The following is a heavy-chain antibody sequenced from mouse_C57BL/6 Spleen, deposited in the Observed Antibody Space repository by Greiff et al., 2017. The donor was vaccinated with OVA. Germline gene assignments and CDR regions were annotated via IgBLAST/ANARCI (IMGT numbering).Heavy chain of an antibody. D-gene: IGHD2-4*01. CDR3: ARRNYDEGFAY. CDR2: IYWDDDK. Sequence: QVQLKESGPGILQPSQTLSLTCSFSGFSLSTSGMGVSWIRQPSGKGLEWLAHIYWDDDKRYNPSLKSRLTISKDTSRNQVFLKITSVDTADTATYYCARRNYDEGFAYWGQGTLVTVSA. J-gene: IGHJ3*01. V-gene: IGHV8-12*01. CDR1: GFSLSTSGMG.